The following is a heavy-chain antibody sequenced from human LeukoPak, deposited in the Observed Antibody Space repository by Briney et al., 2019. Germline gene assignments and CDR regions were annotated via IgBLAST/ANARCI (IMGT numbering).Heavy chain of an antibody. CDR2: IYYSGST. D-gene: IGHD4-23*01. Sequence: SETLSLTCSVSGGSISSSSHYWDWIRQPPGEGLEWIGSIYYSGSTYYNPSLKSRVTISVDTSKNQFSLKLISVTAADTAVYYCAREDPGGLDYWGQGILVTVS. J-gene: IGHJ4*02. CDR3: AREDPGGLDY. CDR1: GGSISSSSHY. V-gene: IGHV4-39*07.